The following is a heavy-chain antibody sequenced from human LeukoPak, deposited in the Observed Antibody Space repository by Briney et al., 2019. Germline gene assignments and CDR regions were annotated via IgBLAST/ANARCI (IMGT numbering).Heavy chain of an antibody. Sequence: GGSLRLSCAASGFTFSDYYMSWIRQAPGKGLEWVSYISSSSSYTDYADSVKGRFTISRDNSINTLYLEMNSLRGEDTAVYYCARELAIAATGEVYFDCWGQGTLVTVSS. CDR1: GFTFSDYY. D-gene: IGHD6-13*01. CDR2: ISSSSSYT. CDR3: ARELAIAATGEVYFDC. J-gene: IGHJ4*02. V-gene: IGHV3-11*06.